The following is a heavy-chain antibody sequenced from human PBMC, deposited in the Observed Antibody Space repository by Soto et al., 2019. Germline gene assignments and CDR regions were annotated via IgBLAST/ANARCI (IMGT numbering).Heavy chain of an antibody. CDR2: IYYSGST. J-gene: IGHJ3*02. D-gene: IGHD5-12*01. CDR3: ARAWGRWLQLSPAFDI. V-gene: IGHV4-59*01. Sequence: SETLSLTCTVSGGSISSYYWSWIRQPPGKGLEWIGYIYYSGSTNYNPSLKSRVTISVDTSKNQFSLKLSSVTAADTAVYYCARAWGRWLQLSPAFDIWGQGTMVTVSS. CDR1: GGSISSYY.